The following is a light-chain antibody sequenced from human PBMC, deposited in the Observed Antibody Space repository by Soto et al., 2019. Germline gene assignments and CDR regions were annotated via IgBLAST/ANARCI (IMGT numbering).Light chain of an antibody. Sequence: DIQMTQSPSSLSASVGDRVTITCRASQSITTYLNWYQQKPGKAPKLLIYAASNLQSGVPSRFSGSASGTDFTLTISSRQPEDFATYYCQQSYNSPPMYTFGQGNKLEIK. CDR2: AAS. V-gene: IGKV1-39*01. J-gene: IGKJ2*01. CDR1: QSITTY. CDR3: QQSYNSPPMYT.